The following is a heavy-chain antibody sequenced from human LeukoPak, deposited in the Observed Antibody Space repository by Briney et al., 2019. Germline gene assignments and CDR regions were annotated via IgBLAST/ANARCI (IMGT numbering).Heavy chain of an antibody. Sequence: GGSLRLSCAASGFTFSDAWMTWVRQASGKGLEWVGRIESESDGGTTDYAAPVKGRFTISRDDSKNRLYLQMNSLKTEDTAVYYCATDYGDHAYDAYHIWGQGTMVTVSS. V-gene: IGHV3-15*04. CDR1: GFTFSDAW. CDR2: IESESDGGTT. J-gene: IGHJ3*02. D-gene: IGHD4-17*01. CDR3: ATDYGDHAYDAYHI.